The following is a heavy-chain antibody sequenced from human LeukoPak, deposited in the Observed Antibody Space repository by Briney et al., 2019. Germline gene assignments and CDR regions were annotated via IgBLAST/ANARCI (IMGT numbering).Heavy chain of an antibody. J-gene: IGHJ4*02. CDR2: IYYSGST. CDR3: ARGSDYYDSSGYRTGGFDY. CDR1: GGSISSYY. D-gene: IGHD3-22*01. V-gene: IGHV4-59*01. Sequence: SETLSLTCTVSGGSISSYYWSWIRQPPGKGLEWIGYIYYSGSTNYNPSLKSRVTISVDTSKNQCSLKLSSVTAADTAVYYCARGSDYYDSSGYRTGGFDYWGQGTLVTVSS.